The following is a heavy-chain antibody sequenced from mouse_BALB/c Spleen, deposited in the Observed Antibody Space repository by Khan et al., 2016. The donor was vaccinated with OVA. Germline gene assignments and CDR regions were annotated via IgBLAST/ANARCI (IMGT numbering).Heavy chain of an antibody. CDR3: ARIRSYCGSTLHAMDY. CDR2: IAPGSDNT. D-gene: IGHD1-1*01. V-gene: IGHV1S41*01. Sequence: DLVKPGASVKLSCKASGYTFTSYWINWIKQRPGQGLEWIGRIAPGSDNTYYNEMFKGKATLTVDTSSSTAYIQLSSLTSEDSAVYYCARIRSYCGSTLHAMDYWGQGTSVTVSS. CDR1: GYTFTSYW. J-gene: IGHJ4*01.